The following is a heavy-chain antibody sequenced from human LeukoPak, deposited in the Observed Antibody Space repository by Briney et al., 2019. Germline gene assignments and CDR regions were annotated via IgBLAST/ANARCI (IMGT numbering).Heavy chain of an antibody. Sequence: GGSLRLSCAASGFTFSSYSMNWVRQAPGKGLEWVSYISSSSTIYYADSVKGRFTISRDNAKNSLYLQMNSLRAEDTAVYYCAREVGSYYVINYFDYWGQGTLVTVSS. V-gene: IGHV3-48*01. CDR2: ISSSSTI. CDR1: GFTFSSYS. J-gene: IGHJ4*02. CDR3: AREVGSYYVINYFDY. D-gene: IGHD1-26*01.